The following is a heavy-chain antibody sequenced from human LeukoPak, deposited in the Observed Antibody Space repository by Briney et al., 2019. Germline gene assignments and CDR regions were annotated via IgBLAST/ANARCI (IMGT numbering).Heavy chain of an antibody. CDR3: ARFTELDTDHSYYYGMDV. J-gene: IGHJ6*02. D-gene: IGHD6-13*01. Sequence: GGSLRHSCAASGFTFSDYYMSWIRQAPGKGREWVSYISSSGSTILYANSVEGRFTISRDNAKNTLYLQMNSLRAEDTAVYYCARFTELDTDHSYYYGMDVWGQGTTVTVSS. CDR1: GFTFSDYY. CDR2: ISSSGSTI. V-gene: IGHV3-11*01.